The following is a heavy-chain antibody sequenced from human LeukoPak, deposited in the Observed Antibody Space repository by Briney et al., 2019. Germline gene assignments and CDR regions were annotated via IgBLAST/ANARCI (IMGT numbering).Heavy chain of an antibody. Sequence: SSETLSLTCAVYGGSFSGYYWSWIRLPPGKGLEWIGEINHSGSTNYNPSLKSRVTISVDTSKNQFSLKLSSVTAADTAVYYCARMERYYYYGMDVWGKGTTVTVSS. CDR1: GGSFSGYY. CDR3: ARMERYYYYGMDV. J-gene: IGHJ6*04. V-gene: IGHV4-34*01. D-gene: IGHD3-3*01. CDR2: INHSGST.